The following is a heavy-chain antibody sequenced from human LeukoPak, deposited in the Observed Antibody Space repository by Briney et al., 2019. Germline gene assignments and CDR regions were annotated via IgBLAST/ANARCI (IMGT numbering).Heavy chain of an antibody. D-gene: IGHD2-2*01. V-gene: IGHV3-33*08. CDR1: GFTFSSYG. CDR3: ARGGVRVVPAAIYYMDV. Sequence: GGSLRLSCAASGFTFSSYGMHWVRQAPGKGLEWVAVIWYGGSNKYYADSVKGRFTISRDNSKNTLYLQMNSLRAEDTAVYYCARGGVRVVPAAIYYMDVWGKGTTATVSS. CDR2: IWYGGSNK. J-gene: IGHJ6*03.